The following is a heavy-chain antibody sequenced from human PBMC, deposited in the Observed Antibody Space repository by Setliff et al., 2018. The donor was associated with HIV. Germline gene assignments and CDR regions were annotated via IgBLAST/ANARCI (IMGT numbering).Heavy chain of an antibody. V-gene: IGHV3-48*01. D-gene: IGHD3-22*01. J-gene: IGHJ4*02. CDR3: VRGSGYYYFDN. CDR1: GFTFSIYN. CDR2: ISTSGSST. Sequence: GGSLRLSCEASGFTFSIYNMNWVRQAPGKGLEWVSYISTSGSSTRYADSVKGRFTISRDNAKNMLYLQMNSLSADDTAVYYCVRGSGYYYFDNWGQGALVTVSS.